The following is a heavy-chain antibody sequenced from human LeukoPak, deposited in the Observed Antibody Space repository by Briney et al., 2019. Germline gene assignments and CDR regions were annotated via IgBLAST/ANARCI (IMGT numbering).Heavy chain of an antibody. CDR3: ARGFQDKDGYKNYFES. Sequence: GGSLRLSCAASGFTVSSKYMHWVRQAPGKGMEWVTTIYSGGSTYYAASVKDRFSISRDDSKNTLHLQMSTLRDEDTAVYYCARGFQDKDGYKNYFESWGQGTLVTVSS. J-gene: IGHJ4*02. D-gene: IGHD5-24*01. CDR2: IYSGGST. V-gene: IGHV3-66*01. CDR1: GFTVSSKY.